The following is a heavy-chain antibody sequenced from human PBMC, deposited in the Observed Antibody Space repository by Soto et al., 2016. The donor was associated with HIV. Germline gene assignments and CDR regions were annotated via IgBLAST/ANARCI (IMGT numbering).Heavy chain of an antibody. J-gene: IGHJ4*02. D-gene: IGHD1-7*01. Sequence: QVQLVESGGGLVKPGGSLRISCAASGFTFSDYYMSWIRQAPGKGLEWVSYISTSGRTIYYADSVKGRFTISRDTARNSLYLQMNSLRAEDTGLYYCVRGKGNWNYVFDYWGQGTLVTVSS. CDR1: GFTFSDYY. V-gene: IGHV3-11*01. CDR2: ISTSGRTI. CDR3: VRGKGNWNYVFDY.